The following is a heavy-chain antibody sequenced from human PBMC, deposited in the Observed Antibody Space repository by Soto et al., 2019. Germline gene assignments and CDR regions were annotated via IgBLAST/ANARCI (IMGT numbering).Heavy chain of an antibody. CDR2: SRNKANSYTT. J-gene: IGHJ4*02. Sequence: EVQLVESGGGLVQPGGSLRLSCTVSGFTFSDHYMDWVRQAPGRGLEWVGRSRNKANSYTTEYAASVEGRSTISRDDSKNSLFLQMSSLKTEDTAVYFCARQSPHSGTYFFDYWGRGTLFTVSS. CDR1: GFTFSDHY. V-gene: IGHV3-72*01. D-gene: IGHD1-26*01. CDR3: ARQSPHSGTYFFDY.